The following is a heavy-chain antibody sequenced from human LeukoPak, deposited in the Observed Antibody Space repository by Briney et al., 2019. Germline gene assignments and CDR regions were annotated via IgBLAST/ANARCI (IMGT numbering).Heavy chain of an antibody. V-gene: IGHV1-2*02. Sequence: ASVKVSCKSSGYTFTDYYMHWVRQAPGQGLEWMGWINPKSGGTNYAQNFQGRVTMTRNTSISTVYMELSSLRSEDTAVYYCARGRNYYDTSGYYYEGDAFDIWGQGTMVTVSS. J-gene: IGHJ3*02. CDR3: ARGRNYYDTSGYYYEGDAFDI. D-gene: IGHD3-22*01. CDR2: INPKSGGT. CDR1: GYTFTDYY.